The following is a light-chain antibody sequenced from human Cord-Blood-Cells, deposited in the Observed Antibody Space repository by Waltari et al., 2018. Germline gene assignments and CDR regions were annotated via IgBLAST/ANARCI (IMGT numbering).Light chain of an antibody. V-gene: IGKV3-15*01. CDR1: QSVSSN. J-gene: IGKJ1*01. Sequence: EIVMTQSPATLSVSPGERATLSCRASQSVSSNLAWYQQKPCQAPRLLIYGASTRATGIPARFSGSGSGTEFTLTISSLQSEDFAVYYCQQYNNSWTFGQGTKVEIK. CDR3: QQYNNSWT. CDR2: GAS.